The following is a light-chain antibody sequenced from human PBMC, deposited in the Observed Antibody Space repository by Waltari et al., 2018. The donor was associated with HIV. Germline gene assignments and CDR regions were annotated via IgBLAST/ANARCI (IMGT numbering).Light chain of an antibody. V-gene: IGLV2-14*01. CDR2: EVS. CDR1: RSDVGAYNY. J-gene: IGLJ2*01. Sequence: QSALTQPASVSGSPGQSITISCTGTRSDVGAYNYVSWYQQRPGKAPKLIIYEVSHRASGVSNRFSGSKSGSTASLTICVLQAEDEADYFCSSYTSSNTLVVFGGGTKLTVL. CDR3: SSYTSSNTLVV.